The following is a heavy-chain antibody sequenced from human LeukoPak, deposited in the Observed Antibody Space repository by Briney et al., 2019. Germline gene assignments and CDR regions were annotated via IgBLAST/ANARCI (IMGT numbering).Heavy chain of an antibody. V-gene: IGHV3-20*04. CDR2: INWNGGST. D-gene: IGHD1-26*01. CDR3: ARGSQYSGSYSKPGDAFDI. Sequence: GGSLRLSCAASGFTFDDYGMSWVRQAPGKGLEWVSGINWNGGSTGYADSVKGRFTISRDNAQNSLYLQMNSLRAEDTALYYCARGSQYSGSYSKPGDAFDIWGQGTMVTVSS. J-gene: IGHJ3*02. CDR1: GFTFDDYG.